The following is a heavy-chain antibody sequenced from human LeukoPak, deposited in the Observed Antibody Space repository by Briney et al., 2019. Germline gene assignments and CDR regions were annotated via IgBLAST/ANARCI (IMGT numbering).Heavy chain of an antibody. D-gene: IGHD3-10*01. CDR3: ARERGSRGLGSQLDY. J-gene: IGHJ4*02. CDR1: GGSISSYS. Sequence: SETLSLTCTVSGGSISSYSWSWLRQPPGEALEWIGYIYDSGSTKYNPSLKSRVSISVDTSKNQFSLRLTSVTAADTAVYFCARERGSRGLGSQLDYWGQGTLVTVSS. CDR2: IYDSGST. V-gene: IGHV4-59*12.